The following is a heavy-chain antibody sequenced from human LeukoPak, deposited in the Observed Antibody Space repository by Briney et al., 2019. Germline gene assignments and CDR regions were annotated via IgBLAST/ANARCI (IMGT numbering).Heavy chain of an antibody. CDR2: RNPNSCNT. D-gene: IGHD3-10*01. V-gene: IGHV1-8*01. CDR1: GYTFTSYS. CDR3: ARGRRMVRGKITSNSFDP. J-gene: IGHJ5*02. Sequence: APVKVSCKASGYTFTSYSINWVRQATGQGLEWMGWRNPNSCNTGYAQKFHGRVTMTRNTSISRAYMDLSSLRSEDTAVYYCARGRRMVRGKITSNSFDPWGQGSLVTVYS.